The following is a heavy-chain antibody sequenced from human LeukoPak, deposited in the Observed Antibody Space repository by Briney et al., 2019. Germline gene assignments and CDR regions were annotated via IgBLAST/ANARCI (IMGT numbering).Heavy chain of an antibody. D-gene: IGHD2-2*01. CDR1: GGTFSSYG. CDR3: ARGRYCSSASCPFDY. CDR2: ITPEFGTV. Sequence: SVKVSCKASGGTFSSYGLNWVRQAPGQGLEWMGGITPEFGTVNYAQKFQGRVTITADESTSTAYMELSSLRSEDTAVYYCARGRYCSSASCPFDYWGQGTLVTVSS. J-gene: IGHJ4*02. V-gene: IGHV1-69*13.